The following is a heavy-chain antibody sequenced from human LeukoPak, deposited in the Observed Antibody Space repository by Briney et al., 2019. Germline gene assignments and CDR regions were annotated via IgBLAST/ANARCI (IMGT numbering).Heavy chain of an antibody. CDR3: ARDLHSYYYGSGSNTDYYYYGMDV. V-gene: IGHV3-23*01. D-gene: IGHD3-10*01. Sequence: PGGSLRLSCAASGFIFSSYAMSWVRQAPGKGLEWVSAISGSGGSTYYADSVRGRFTISRDNSKNTLYLQMNSLRAEDTAVYYCARDLHSYYYGSGSNTDYYYYGMDVWGQGTTVTVSS. J-gene: IGHJ6*02. CDR1: GFIFSSYA. CDR2: ISGSGGST.